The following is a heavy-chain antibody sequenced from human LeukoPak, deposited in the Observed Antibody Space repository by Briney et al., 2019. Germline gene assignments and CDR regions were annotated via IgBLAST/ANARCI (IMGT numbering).Heavy chain of an antibody. CDR3: AKDRYDFWSGYPNGGQDY. D-gene: IGHD3-3*01. J-gene: IGHJ4*02. V-gene: IGHV3-23*01. CDR2: ISRSGVAT. CDR1: GFTFTSFA. Sequence: PGGSLRLSCAASGFTFTSFAMSWVRQAPGKGLEWVSTISRSGVATYYANSVKGRFTISRDNSKNTLYLQMNSLRAEDTAVYYCAKDRYDFWSGYPNGGQDYWGQGTLVTVSS.